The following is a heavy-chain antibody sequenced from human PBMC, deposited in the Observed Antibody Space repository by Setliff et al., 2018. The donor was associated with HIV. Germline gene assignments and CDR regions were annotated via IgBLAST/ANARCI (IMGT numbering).Heavy chain of an antibody. D-gene: IGHD3-16*01. Sequence: WASVKVSCKASGGTFSSYAIRWVRQAPGQGLEWMGGILPIFCTASYPQKFQGRVTITADESTSTAYMELSSLRSEDTAVYYCARAGDWYYYYMDVWGKGTTVTSP. CDR2: ILPIFCTA. CDR3: ARAGDWYYYYMDV. CDR1: GGTFSSYA. J-gene: IGHJ6*03. V-gene: IGHV1-69*13.